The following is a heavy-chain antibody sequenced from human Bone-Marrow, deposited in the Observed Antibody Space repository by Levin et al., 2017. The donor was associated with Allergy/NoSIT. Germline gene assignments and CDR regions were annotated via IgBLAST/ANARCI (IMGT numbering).Heavy chain of an antibody. CDR3: ARGLEYSGLP. V-gene: IGHV3-21*01. CDR1: GFTFSIYS. D-gene: IGHD5-12*01. Sequence: GGSLRLSCTVSGFTFSIYSINWVRQAPGKGLEWVSSISSSGSDMYYVDSVKGRFTISRDNAKNSLYLQMNSLRVADTAVYYCARGLEYSGLPWGQGTLVTVSS. CDR2: ISSSGSDM. J-gene: IGHJ5*02.